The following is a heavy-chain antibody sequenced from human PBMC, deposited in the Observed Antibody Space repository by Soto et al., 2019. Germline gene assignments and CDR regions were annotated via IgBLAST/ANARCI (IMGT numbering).Heavy chain of an antibody. D-gene: IGHD3-9*01. J-gene: IGHJ6*02. Sequence: QEHLQESGPGLVKPSETLSLTCTVSGGSISTYYWSWIRQPPGKGLEWIGYIYFSGSTNYNPSLKSRVTISVDRSKNRFSLKLGSVTAAKTAVYYCARVSILTCYYKGLAVWGQGTTVTVSS. CDR3: ARVSILTCYYKGLAV. CDR2: IYFSGST. CDR1: GGSISTYY. V-gene: IGHV4-59*01.